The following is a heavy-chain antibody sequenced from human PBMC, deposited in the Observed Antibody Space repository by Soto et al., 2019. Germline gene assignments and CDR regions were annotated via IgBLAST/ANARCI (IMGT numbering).Heavy chain of an antibody. Sequence: QVQLVQSGAEVKKPGSSVKVSCKASGGTFSRYAISWVRQAPGQGLEWMGGITPMFGTANYAQKFQGRVTITADEPTSTVHLELRRRGSEDTAVYYCAQTLGSAVAGPGRFDLWGRGTLVIVSS. D-gene: IGHD6-19*01. CDR1: GGTFSRYA. V-gene: IGHV1-69*12. CDR2: ITPMFGTA. CDR3: AQTLGSAVAGPGRFDL. J-gene: IGHJ2*01.